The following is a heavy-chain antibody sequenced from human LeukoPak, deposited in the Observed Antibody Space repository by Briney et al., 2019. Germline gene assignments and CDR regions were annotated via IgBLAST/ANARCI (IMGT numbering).Heavy chain of an antibody. V-gene: IGHV3-23*01. CDR3: AKGDLGFSSWFDP. D-gene: IGHD2-21*02. CDR2: ISGSGGST. J-gene: IGHJ5*02. CDR1: GFTFSSYA. Sequence: LAGGSLRLSCAASGFTFSSYAMSWVRQAPGKGLEWVSAISGSGGSTYYADSVKGRFTISRDNSKNTLYLQMNSLRAEDTAVYYCAKGDLGFSSWFDPWGQGTLVTVSS.